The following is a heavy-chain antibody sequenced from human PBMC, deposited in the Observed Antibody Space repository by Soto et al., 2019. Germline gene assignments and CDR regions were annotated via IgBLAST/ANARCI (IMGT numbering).Heavy chain of an antibody. CDR1: SGSISSNNW. CDR2: IHHSGST. J-gene: IGHJ5*02. Sequence: SETLSLTCAVSSGSISSNNWWSWVRQPPRKGLEWIGGIHHSGSTNSNPSLKSRVTISVDNSNNQFSLRLSSVTAADTAVYYCASASRLQYPNWFDPWGQGTLVTVSS. CDR3: ASASRLQYPNWFDP. V-gene: IGHV4-4*02. D-gene: IGHD4-4*01.